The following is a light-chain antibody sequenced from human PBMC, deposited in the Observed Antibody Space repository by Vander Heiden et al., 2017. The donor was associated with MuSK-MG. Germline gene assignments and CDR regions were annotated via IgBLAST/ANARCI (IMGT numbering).Light chain of an antibody. J-gene: IGKJ2*01. V-gene: IGKV3-15*01. CDR1: QSVNSN. CDR3: QQDYNGHPYT. Sequence: EIVMTQSPATLSVSPGERATLSCRASQSVNSNLAWYQQKPGQSPRLLIYGASTRATGIPARFSGSGYGTEFTLTISSRQSEDFALYYCQQDYNGHPYTFGQGTKLEIQ. CDR2: GAS.